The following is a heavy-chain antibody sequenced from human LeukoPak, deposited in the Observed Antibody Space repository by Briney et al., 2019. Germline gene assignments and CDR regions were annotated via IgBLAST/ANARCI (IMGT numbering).Heavy chain of an antibody. CDR3: ARDTGFPFFDF. Sequence: ASVKVSCKASGYTFTSYDINWVRQATGQGLEWMGWMNPNSGNTGYAQEFQGRVTITRNTSISTAYMELSSLRSEDTAVYYCARDTGFPFFDFWGQGTLVTVSS. J-gene: IGHJ4*02. V-gene: IGHV1-8*03. CDR2: MNPNSGNT. CDR1: GYTFTSYD.